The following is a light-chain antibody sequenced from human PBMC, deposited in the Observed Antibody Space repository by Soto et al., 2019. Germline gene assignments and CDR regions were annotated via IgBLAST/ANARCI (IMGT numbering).Light chain of an antibody. J-gene: IGLJ1*01. V-gene: IGLV2-14*03. CDR1: TSDVGGFDY. CDR3: SSYTTNGTQV. CDR2: DVS. Sequence: QSVLTQPASVSGSPGQSITISCTGTTSDVGGFDYVSWYQQHPGKAPKLMIHDVSNRPSGVSDRFSGSKSGNTASLTISGLQAEDEADYYCSSYTTNGTQVFGTGTKLTVL.